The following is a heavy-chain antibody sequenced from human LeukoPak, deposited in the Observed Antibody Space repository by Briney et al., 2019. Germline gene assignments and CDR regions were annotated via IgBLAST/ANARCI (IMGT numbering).Heavy chain of an antibody. CDR3: AKDRLPLERGYFDY. D-gene: IGHD1-1*01. J-gene: IGHJ4*02. V-gene: IGHV3-30*18. Sequence: GGSLRLSCAASGFTFRSYEMNWVRQAPGKGLEWVAVISYDGSNKYYADSVKGRFTISRDNSKNTLYLQMNSLRAGDTAVYYCAKDRLPLERGYFDYWGQGTLVTVSS. CDR2: ISYDGSNK. CDR1: GFTFRSYE.